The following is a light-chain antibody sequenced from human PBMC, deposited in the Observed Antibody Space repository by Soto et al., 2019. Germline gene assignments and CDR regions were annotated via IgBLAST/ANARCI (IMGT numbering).Light chain of an antibody. V-gene: IGKV1-5*03. Sequence: EIQMTPSSFTLSASGGDRVTNPWRARSRFSVWLAWYQQKAGKAPNLLIYKASRLESGVPSRFSGSGSETEFTLTISGLQPGDSATYYCQQYNSYSPTFGQGTKVEVK. CDR2: KAS. CDR3: QQYNSYSPT. J-gene: IGKJ1*01. CDR1: SRFSVW.